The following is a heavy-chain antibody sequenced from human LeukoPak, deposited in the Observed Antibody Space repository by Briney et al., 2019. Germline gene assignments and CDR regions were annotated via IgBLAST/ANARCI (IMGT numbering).Heavy chain of an antibody. CDR1: GFTFSSYW. D-gene: IGHD1-26*01. Sequence: PAESLRLACAASGFTFSSYWMSWVRQAPGKGLEWVANIKQDGSEKYYVDSVKGRFTISRDNAKNSLYLQMNSLRAEDTAVYYCARENLVGATTSFDYWGQGTLLTVSS. J-gene: IGHJ4*02. CDR2: IKQDGSEK. CDR3: ARENLVGATTSFDY. V-gene: IGHV3-7*01.